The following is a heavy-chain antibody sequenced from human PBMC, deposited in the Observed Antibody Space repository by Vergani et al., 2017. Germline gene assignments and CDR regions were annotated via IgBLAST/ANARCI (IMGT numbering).Heavy chain of an antibody. J-gene: IGHJ4*02. Sequence: QVQLVESGGGVFQRGGSLRLSCATSGFTLSNYDMQWIRQGPGKGLEFVAFIQFDGSNQYYADSVKGRFTLSRDFSKNTLYLQMNSLRTDDTATYYCAKHFRGWGIDYWGQGTQVIVSS. V-gene: IGHV3-30*02. CDR2: IQFDGSNQ. CDR3: AKHFRGWGIDY. D-gene: IGHD3-16*01. CDR1: GFTLSNYD.